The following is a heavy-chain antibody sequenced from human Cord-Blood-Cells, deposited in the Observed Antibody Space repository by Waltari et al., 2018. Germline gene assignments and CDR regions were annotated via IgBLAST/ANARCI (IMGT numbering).Heavy chain of an antibody. D-gene: IGHD3-22*01. Sequence: QVQLVESGGGVVQPGRSLRLSCAASGLTFSSYGMHWVRQAPGKGLEWVAVISYDGSNKYYADSVKGRFTISRDNSKNTLYLQMNSLRAEDTAVYYCEKVPYYDSSGDAFDIWGQGTMVTVSS. V-gene: IGHV3-30*18. CDR1: GLTFSSYG. J-gene: IGHJ3*02. CDR3: EKVPYYDSSGDAFDI. CDR2: ISYDGSNK.